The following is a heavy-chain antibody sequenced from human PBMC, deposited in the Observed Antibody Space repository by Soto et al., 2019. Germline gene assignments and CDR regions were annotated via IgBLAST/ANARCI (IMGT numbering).Heavy chain of an antibody. CDR3: SRFIMVGGWFDPNYYHGMDV. Sequence: QVQLVQSGAEVKKPGASVTVSCKTSGYTFSNYGINWVRQAPGQGLEWMGWSSGYNGNTNYAQTVQGRVTMTTDTSKGTVYMELRSLKSDDTAIYYCSRFIMVGGWFDPNYYHGMDVWGQGTTVTVSS. D-gene: IGHD6-19*01. J-gene: IGHJ6*02. CDR2: SSGYNGNT. V-gene: IGHV1-18*01. CDR1: GYTFSNYG.